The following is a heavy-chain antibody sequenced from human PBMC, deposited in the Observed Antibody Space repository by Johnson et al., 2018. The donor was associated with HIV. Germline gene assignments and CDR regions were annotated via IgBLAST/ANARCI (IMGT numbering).Heavy chain of an antibody. J-gene: IGHJ3*02. Sequence: VQLVESGGGLVQPGGSLRLSCAASGFTFSSYWMHWVRQAPGKGLVWVSRINSDGSTTSYADSVKGRFTISRDNSKNTLYLQMNSLRAEDTAVYYCAKHSYGLRGAFDIWGQGTMVTVSS. CDR2: INSDGSTT. CDR3: AKHSYGLRGAFDI. D-gene: IGHD5-18*01. CDR1: GFTFSSYW. V-gene: IGHV3-74*02.